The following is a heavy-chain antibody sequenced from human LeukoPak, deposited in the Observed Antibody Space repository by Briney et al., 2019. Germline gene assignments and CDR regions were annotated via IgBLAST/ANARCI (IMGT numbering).Heavy chain of an antibody. CDR1: GGSISSYY. J-gene: IGHJ6*03. D-gene: IGHD3-10*01. V-gene: IGHV4-59*01. CDR2: IYYSGST. Sequence: SETLSLTCTVSGGSISSYYWSWIRQPPGKGLEWIGYIYYSGSTNYNPSLKSRVTISVDTSKNQFSLKLSSVTAADTAVYYCASMVRGAIGGYYYYYMDVWGKGTTVTVSS. CDR3: ASMVRGAIGGYYYYYMDV.